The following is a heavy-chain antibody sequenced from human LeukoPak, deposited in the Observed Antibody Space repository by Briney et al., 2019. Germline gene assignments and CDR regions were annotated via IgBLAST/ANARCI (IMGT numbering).Heavy chain of an antibody. D-gene: IGHD4-17*01. CDR3: ARAINHGDYDV. Sequence: ASVKVSCKASGYTFTSYYMHWVRQAPGQGLEWMGIINPSGDGTNYAQKFQGRVTMTRDTSPSTVYMELSSLRSEDTAVYYCARAINHGDYDVWGQGTTVIVSS. V-gene: IGHV1-46*01. J-gene: IGHJ6*02. CDR1: GYTFTSYY. CDR2: INPSGDGT.